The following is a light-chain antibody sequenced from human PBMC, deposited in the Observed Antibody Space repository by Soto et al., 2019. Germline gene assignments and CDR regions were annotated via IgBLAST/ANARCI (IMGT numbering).Light chain of an antibody. V-gene: IGKV1-12*01. CDR2: AAS. Sequence: DILLTQSPSSASASVGDRVTITCRASQDISGRLIWYQQKPGKAPKLLIFAASSLQSGVPSRFSGSGSGTEVTLTITNLRPEDVATYFCQQAKRFPLTFGGGTKVE. CDR1: QDISGR. CDR3: QQAKRFPLT. J-gene: IGKJ4*01.